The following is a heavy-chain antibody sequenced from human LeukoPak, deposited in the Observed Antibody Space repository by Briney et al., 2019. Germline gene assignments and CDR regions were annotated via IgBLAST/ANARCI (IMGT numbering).Heavy chain of an antibody. CDR2: IYYSGST. D-gene: IGHD3-10*01. Sequence: SSETLSPTCTVSGGSISSYYWSWIRQPPGEGLEWIGYIYYSGSTNYNPSLKSRVTISVDTSKNQFSLKLSSVTAADTAVYYCATVGGVYWGQGTLVTVSS. CDR1: GGSISSYY. CDR3: ATVGGVY. J-gene: IGHJ4*02. V-gene: IGHV4-59*08.